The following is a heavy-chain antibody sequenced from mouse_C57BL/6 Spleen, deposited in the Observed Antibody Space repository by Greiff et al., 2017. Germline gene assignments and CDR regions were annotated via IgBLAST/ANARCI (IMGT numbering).Heavy chain of an antibody. V-gene: IGHV1-75*01. Sequence: QVQLKQSGPELVKPGASVKISCKASGYTFTDYYINWVKQRPGQGLEWIGWLFPRSGSTYYNEKFKGKATLTVDKSSSTAYMLLSSLTSDDSAVYSCARVRERDWYFDVWGTGTTVTVSS. CDR2: LFPRSGST. J-gene: IGHJ1*03. CDR3: ARVRERDWYFDV. CDR1: GYTFTDYY.